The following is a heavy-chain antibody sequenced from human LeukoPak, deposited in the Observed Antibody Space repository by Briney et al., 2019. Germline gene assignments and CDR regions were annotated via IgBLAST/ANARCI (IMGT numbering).Heavy chain of an antibody. CDR2: IKGDGIST. V-gene: IGHV3-74*01. D-gene: IGHD3-3*01. CDR1: GFTFSSYA. Sequence: GGSLRLSCAASGFTFSSYAMHWVRHAPGQGLVWVSRIKGDGISTNYADSVKGRFTISRDVAKNTLYLQMNSLRAEDTGVYYCAKDHYWSIDYWGRGTLVTVSS. CDR3: AKDHYWSIDY. J-gene: IGHJ4*02.